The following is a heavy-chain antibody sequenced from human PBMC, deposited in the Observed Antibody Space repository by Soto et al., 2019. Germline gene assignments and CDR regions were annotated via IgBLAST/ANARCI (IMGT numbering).Heavy chain of an antibody. Sequence: SETLSLTCTVSGDSVSSAIYYWSWIRQPPGTGLEWIGYIYYTGSTNYNPSLKSRVMMSLHTSKSLFSLKLNSVTAADTAIYYCARDHKEAFDIWGQGKLVT. V-gene: IGHV4-61*01. CDR3: ARDHKEAFDI. CDR2: IYYTGST. CDR1: GDSVSSAIYY. J-gene: IGHJ3*02.